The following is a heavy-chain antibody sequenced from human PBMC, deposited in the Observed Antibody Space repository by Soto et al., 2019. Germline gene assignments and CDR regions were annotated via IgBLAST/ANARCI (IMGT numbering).Heavy chain of an antibody. V-gene: IGHV3-30*19. CDR1: GFTFRSYV. CDR3: ARWGTTGGLDV. Sequence: QVQLVESGGGVVQPGTSLRLSCVGSGFTFRSYVIHWVRQAPGKGLEWVALTSYDGSNKYYDDSVKGRFTISRDNSRKTVDLQMDNLRLEETALYYCARWGTTGGLDVWGQGTLVSVSS. J-gene: IGHJ4*02. CDR2: TSYDGSNK. D-gene: IGHD3-16*01.